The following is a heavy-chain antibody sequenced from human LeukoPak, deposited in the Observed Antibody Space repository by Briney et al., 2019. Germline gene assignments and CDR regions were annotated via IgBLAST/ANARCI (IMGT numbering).Heavy chain of an antibody. CDR2: INTSGGNT. CDR1: GITFSSYA. CDR3: VTHLGAH. D-gene: IGHD3-16*01. J-gene: IGHJ4*02. V-gene: IGHV3-23*01. Sequence: PGGSLRLSCAASGITFSSYAMTWVRQAPGKGLEWVSSINTSGGNTRYAGSVKGRFTFSRDNSKNTVYLHMSSLRAEDTAVYYCVTHLGAHWGQGILVTVSS.